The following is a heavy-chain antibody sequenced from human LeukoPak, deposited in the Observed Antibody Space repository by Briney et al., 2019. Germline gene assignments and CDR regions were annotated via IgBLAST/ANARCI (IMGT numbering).Heavy chain of an antibody. Sequence: SETLSLTCTVSGGSISSGGYYWSWIRQHPGKGLEWIGYIYYSGSTYYNPSLKSRVTISVDTSKNRFSLKLSSVTAADTAVYYCARDRITMVRARSFYGMDVWGQGTTVTVSS. D-gene: IGHD3-10*01. V-gene: IGHV4-31*03. CDR3: ARDRITMVRARSFYGMDV. CDR2: IYYSGST. CDR1: GGSISSGGYY. J-gene: IGHJ6*02.